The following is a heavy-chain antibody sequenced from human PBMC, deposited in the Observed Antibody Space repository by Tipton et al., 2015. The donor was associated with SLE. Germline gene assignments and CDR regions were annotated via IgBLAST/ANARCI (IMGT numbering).Heavy chain of an antibody. CDR2: IYHSGTT. V-gene: IGHV4-30-2*01. CDR3: ARCSTRHYYYYYMDV. J-gene: IGHJ6*03. D-gene: IGHD2-2*01. Sequence: TLSLTCAVSGGSISSGGYSWSWIRQPPGKGLEWIGYIYHSGTTYYNPSLKSRVTISVDRSKNHFSLKLSSVTAADTAVYYCARCSTRHYYYYYMDVWGKGTTVTVSS. CDR1: GGSISSGGYS.